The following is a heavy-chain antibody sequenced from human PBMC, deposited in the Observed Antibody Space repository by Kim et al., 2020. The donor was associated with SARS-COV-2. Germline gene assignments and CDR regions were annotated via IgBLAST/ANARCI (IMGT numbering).Heavy chain of an antibody. J-gene: IGHJ6*02. CDR3: ARGPPGWEIGDPYYYGMDV. CDR2: IIPIFGTA. V-gene: IGHV1-69*13. D-gene: IGHD3-10*01. Sequence: SVKVSCKASGGTFSSYAISWVRQAPGQGLEWMGGIIPIFGTANYAQKFQGRVTITADESTSTAYMELSSLRSEDTAVYYCARGPPGWEIGDPYYYGMDVWGQGTTVTVSS. CDR1: GGTFSSYA.